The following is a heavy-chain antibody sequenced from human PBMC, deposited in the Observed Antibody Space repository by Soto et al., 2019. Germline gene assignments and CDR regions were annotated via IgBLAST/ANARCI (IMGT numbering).Heavy chain of an antibody. CDR1: GYIFTTFG. Sequence: QVQLVQSGAEVRKPGASVKVSCKASGYIFTTFGIGWVRQAPGQGLEWMGWISAYNGNRNFEQNVRDRVTMTTDTSTNTTHMELRSLRSDDTAVYYCARDGGTGLDSWGQGTLVTVSS. J-gene: IGHJ4*02. CDR3: ARDGGTGLDS. V-gene: IGHV1-18*01. CDR2: ISAYNGNR. D-gene: IGHD1-1*01.